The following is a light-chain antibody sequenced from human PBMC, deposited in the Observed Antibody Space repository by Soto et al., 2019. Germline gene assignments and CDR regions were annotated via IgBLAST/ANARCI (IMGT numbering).Light chain of an antibody. J-gene: IGLJ3*02. V-gene: IGLV1-47*02. Sequence: QSVLTQPPSASGTPGQRVTISCSGSSTNIGSNYVYWYQQVPGTAPKLLIYSNNQWPSGVPDRFSASKSGTSASLAISGLRSEDEAAYYCATWDDSLNNPVFGGGTKLTVL. CDR2: SNN. CDR1: STNIGSNY. CDR3: ATWDDSLNNPV.